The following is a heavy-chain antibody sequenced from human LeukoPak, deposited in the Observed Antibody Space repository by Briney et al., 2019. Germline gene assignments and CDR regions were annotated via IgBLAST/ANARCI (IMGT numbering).Heavy chain of an antibody. J-gene: IGHJ6*03. CDR1: GFTFSSYG. D-gene: IGHD3-9*01. CDR3: ARSMTGARSDWYYMDV. Sequence: PGGSLRLSCAASGFTFSSYGMHWVRQAPGKGLEWVAFIRYDGSNKYYADSVKGRFTISRDNSKNTLYLQMNSLRAEDTAVYYCARSMTGARSDWYYMDVWSKGTTVTVSS. CDR2: IRYDGSNK. V-gene: IGHV3-30*02.